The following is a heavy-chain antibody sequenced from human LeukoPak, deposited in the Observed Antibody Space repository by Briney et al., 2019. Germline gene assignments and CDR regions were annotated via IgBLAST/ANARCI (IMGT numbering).Heavy chain of an antibody. CDR1: GFTFDDYA. CDR2: ISWNSGSI. D-gene: IGHD3-10*01. J-gene: IGHJ6*02. CDR3: ARGGGYYGSGSLHYYYYGMDV. V-gene: IGHV3-9*01. Sequence: GRSLRLSCAASGFTFDDYAMPWVRQAPGKGLELVSGISWNSGSIGYADSVKGRFTISRDNAKNSLYLQMNSLRAEDTAVYYCARGGGYYGSGSLHYYYYGMDVWGQGTTVTVSS.